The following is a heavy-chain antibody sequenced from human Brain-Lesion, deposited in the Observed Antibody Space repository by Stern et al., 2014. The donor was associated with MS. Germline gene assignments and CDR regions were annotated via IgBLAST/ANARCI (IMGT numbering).Heavy chain of an antibody. CDR2: IFSTGET. V-gene: IGHV2-26*01. CDR3: ARMREYCSGGICFAGYYDS. CDR1: GFSLSNAAMG. Sequence: ESGPVLVKPTETLTLTCSVSGFSLSNAAMGVSWIRQPPGKALECLAHIFSTGETHYSTSPKSRLTIYKDTSRSQVVLTMTNMDPVDSATYYCARMREYCSGGICFAGYYDSGGQGTLVTVSS. J-gene: IGHJ4*02. D-gene: IGHD2-15*01.